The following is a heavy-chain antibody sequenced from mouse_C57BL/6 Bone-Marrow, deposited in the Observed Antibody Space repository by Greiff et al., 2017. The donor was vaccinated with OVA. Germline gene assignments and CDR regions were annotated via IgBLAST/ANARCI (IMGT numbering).Heavy chain of an antibody. Sequence: QVQLQQPGAELVMPGASVKLSCKASGYTFTSYWMHWVKQRPGQGLEWIGEIDPSDSYTNYNQKIKGKSTLNVDKSSSTAYMQLSSLTSEDSAVYYCAKGYPLFDYWGQGTTLTVSS. CDR3: AKGYPLFDY. V-gene: IGHV1-69*01. D-gene: IGHD2-2*01. CDR2: IDPSDSYT. J-gene: IGHJ2*01. CDR1: GYTFTSYW.